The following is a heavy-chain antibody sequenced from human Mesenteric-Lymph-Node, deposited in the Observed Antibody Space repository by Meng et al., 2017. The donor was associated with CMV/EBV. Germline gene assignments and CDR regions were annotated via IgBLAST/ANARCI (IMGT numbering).Heavy chain of an antibody. Sequence: SETLSLTCTVSRDSINNYYWSWIRQPPGKGLEWIGYIYNSEFTNYNPSLKSRVTISVDTSKNQFSLKLTSVTTADTAVYYCARGRLEWLSSLGMDVWGQGTAVTVSS. J-gene: IGHJ6*02. D-gene: IGHD3-3*01. CDR3: ARGRLEWLSSLGMDV. CDR1: RDSINNYY. CDR2: IYNSEFT. V-gene: IGHV4-59*01.